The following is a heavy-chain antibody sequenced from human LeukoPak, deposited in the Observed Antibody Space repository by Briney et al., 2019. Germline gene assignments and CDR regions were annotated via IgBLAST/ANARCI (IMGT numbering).Heavy chain of an antibody. Sequence: GGSLRLSCAASGFTFSSYAMHWVRQAPGKGLEWVAVISYDGSNKYYADSVKGRFTISRDNSKNTLYLQMNSLRAEDTAVYYCARKVIPHYYYYGMDVWGQGTTVTVSS. D-gene: IGHD3-16*02. CDR1: GFTFSSYA. V-gene: IGHV3-30-3*01. J-gene: IGHJ6*02. CDR3: ARKVIPHYYYYGMDV. CDR2: ISYDGSNK.